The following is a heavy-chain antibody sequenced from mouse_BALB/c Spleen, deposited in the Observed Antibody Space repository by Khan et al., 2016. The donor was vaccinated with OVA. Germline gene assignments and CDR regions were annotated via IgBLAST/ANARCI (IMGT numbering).Heavy chain of an antibody. CDR2: IDPENGNS. D-gene: IGHD2-3*01. J-gene: IGHJ2*02. CDR1: GFNIKDYY. CDR3: TRSILLYFDY. V-gene: IGHV14-1*02. Sequence: VQLKESGAELVRPGALVKLFCKGSGFNIKDYYMQWVKQRPEQGLEWIGWIDPENGNSIYDPKFQGKASITADTSYNTAYLQLSRLTSEEHAVYYFTRSILLYFDYWGPHPSLPVSS.